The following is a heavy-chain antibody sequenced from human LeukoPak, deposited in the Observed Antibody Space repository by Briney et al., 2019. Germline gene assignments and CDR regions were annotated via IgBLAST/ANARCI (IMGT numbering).Heavy chain of an antibody. J-gene: IGHJ4*02. CDR1: GDSINSLDL. CDR2: IYYSGST. V-gene: IGHV4-4*02. Sequence: SGTLSLTCTVSGDSINSLDLWSWVRQPPGKGLEWIGSIYYSGSTNYNPSLKSRVTISVDTSKNQFSLKLSSVTAADTAVYYCARGAGSTDYWGQGTLVAVSS. CDR3: ARGAGSTDY.